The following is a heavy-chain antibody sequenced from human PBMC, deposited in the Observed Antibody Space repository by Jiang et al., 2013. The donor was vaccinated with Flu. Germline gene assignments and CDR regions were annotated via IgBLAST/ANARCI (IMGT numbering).Heavy chain of an antibody. J-gene: IGHJ6*02. CDR1: GYTFTGYY. CDR2: INPNSGGT. D-gene: IGHD3-9*01. V-gene: IGHV1-2*04. Sequence: GAEVKKPGASVKVSCKASGYTFTGYYMHWVRQAPGQGLEWMGWINPNSGGTNYAQKFQGWVTMTRDTSISTAYMELSRLRSDDTAVYYCARNSGEGYDILTGYPEGGPYYGMDVWGQGTTVTVSS. CDR3: ARNSGEGYDILTGYPEGGPYYGMDV.